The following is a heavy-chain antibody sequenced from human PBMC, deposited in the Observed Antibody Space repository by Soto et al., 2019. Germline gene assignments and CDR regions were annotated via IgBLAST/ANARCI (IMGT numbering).Heavy chain of an antibody. J-gene: IGHJ6*02. CDR1: GYIFTNYG. CDR2: ISPYNGNT. D-gene: IGHD2-8*01. V-gene: IGHV1-18*01. CDR3: ARGDCSNGVCYVNYYYGMDV. Sequence: QVQLVQSGAEVKKPGASVKVSCRASGYIFTNYGVGWVRQAPGQGLEWMGWISPYNGNTNYAQNLQGRVTLTTDTSTSTAFMELRSLRSDDTAVYYCARGDCSNGVCYVNYYYGMDVWGHGTTVTVSS.